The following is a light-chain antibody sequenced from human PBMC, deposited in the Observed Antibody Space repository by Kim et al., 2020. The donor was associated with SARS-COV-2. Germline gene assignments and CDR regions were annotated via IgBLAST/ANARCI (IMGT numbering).Light chain of an antibody. CDR2: DAS. J-gene: IGKJ5*01. V-gene: IGKV3-11*01. Sequence: EIVLTQSPATLSLSPGERATLSCRASQSISSYLAWYQQKCGQAPRLLIYDASNRATGIPAMFSGSGSGTDFTLTISSLEPEDFAVYYCQQRSNWLFGQGTRLEIK. CDR1: QSISSY. CDR3: QQRSNWL.